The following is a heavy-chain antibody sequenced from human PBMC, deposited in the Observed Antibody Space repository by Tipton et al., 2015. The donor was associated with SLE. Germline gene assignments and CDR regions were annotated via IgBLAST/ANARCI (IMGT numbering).Heavy chain of an antibody. V-gene: IGHV1-8*01. D-gene: IGHD5-18*01. CDR3: ARVNRYGSNDAFDI. Sequence: QLVQSGAEVKKPGASVKVSCKASGYTFISYDINWVRQATGQGLEWMGWMNPNSAKTGYAQKFQGRVTMTRNTSISTAYMELSSLRSEDTAVYYCARVNRYGSNDAFDIWGQGTMVTVSS. CDR2: MNPNSAKT. J-gene: IGHJ3*02. CDR1: GYTFISYD.